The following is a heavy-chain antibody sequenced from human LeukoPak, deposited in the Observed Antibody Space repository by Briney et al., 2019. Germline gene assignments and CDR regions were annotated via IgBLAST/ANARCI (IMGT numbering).Heavy chain of an antibody. CDR2: ISFDGSNR. V-gene: IGHV3-30*18. CDR1: GFTFSNYG. D-gene: IGHD3-16*02. J-gene: IGHJ4*02. CDR3: AKDVGCLWGSYRPDY. Sequence: PGGSLRLSCATSGFTFSNYGMHWVRQAPGKGLEWVAVISFDGSNRYYADSVKGRFTISRDNSKNTLSLQMNSLRAEDTAVYYCAKDVGCLWGSYRPDYWGQGTLVTVSS.